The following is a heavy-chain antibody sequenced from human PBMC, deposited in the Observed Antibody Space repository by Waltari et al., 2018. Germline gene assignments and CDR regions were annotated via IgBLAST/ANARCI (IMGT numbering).Heavy chain of an antibody. CDR1: GFTFTNYA. Sequence: QVQLVESGGGVVQPGGSLRISCAASGFTFTNYAMHWVRQAPGKGLEWAAIIAYEGRNKYYADSVKSRFTISRDNSKNTLYLQMNSLRVEDTAVYYCARERRGDAPERPLYYYYGMDVWGQGTTVTV. D-gene: IGHD3-16*01. CDR2: IAYEGRNK. CDR3: ARERRGDAPERPLYYYYGMDV. V-gene: IGHV3-30*04. J-gene: IGHJ6*02.